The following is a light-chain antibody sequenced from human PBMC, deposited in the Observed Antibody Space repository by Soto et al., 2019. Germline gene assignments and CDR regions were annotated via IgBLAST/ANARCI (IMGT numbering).Light chain of an antibody. CDR3: QHRSNWPPVT. CDR2: DAS. J-gene: IGKJ4*01. Sequence: EIVLTQSPATLYLSPGERATLSCRASQSVSSYLAWYQQKPGQAPRLLIYDASNRATGIPARFSGSGSGTDFTLTISSLEPEDVAIYYCQHRSNWPPVTFGGGTKVEIK. CDR1: QSVSSY. V-gene: IGKV3-11*01.